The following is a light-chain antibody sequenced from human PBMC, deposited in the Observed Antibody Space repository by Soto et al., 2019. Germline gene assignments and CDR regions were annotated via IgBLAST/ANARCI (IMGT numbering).Light chain of an antibody. V-gene: IGLV2-14*03. J-gene: IGLJ2*01. CDR3: SSFTTVNTVVV. CDR1: RSDVGGYNY. Sequence: QSALTQPASVSGFPGQSITISCTGSRSDVGGYNYVSWYQQHPAKAPKMIIYDVTSRPSGVSNRFSGSKSGNTASLTISGLQAEHEADYYCSSFTTVNTVVVFGRGTKVTVL. CDR2: DVT.